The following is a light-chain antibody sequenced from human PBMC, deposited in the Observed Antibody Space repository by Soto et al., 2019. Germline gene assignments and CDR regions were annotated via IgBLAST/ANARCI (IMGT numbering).Light chain of an antibody. CDR2: DAS. J-gene: IGKJ5*01. V-gene: IGKV3-11*01. CDR3: QQRSNWPPVLT. CDR1: QSVSSY. Sequence: EIVLTQSPATLSLSPGERSALSCRASQSVSSYLAWYQQKPGQAPXXLXXDASNRATGIPARFSGSGSGTDFTLTISSLEPEDFAVYYCQQRSNWPPVLTFGQGTRLEIK.